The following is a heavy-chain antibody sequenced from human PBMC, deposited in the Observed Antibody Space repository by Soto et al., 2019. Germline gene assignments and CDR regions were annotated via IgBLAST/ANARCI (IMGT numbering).Heavy chain of an antibody. CDR1: GFFFSDYG. V-gene: IGHV3-30*02. J-gene: IGHJ6*02. CDR2: ITNDGNNE. D-gene: IGHD1-26*01. CDR3: RKEGWGGGRHFYYAMDV. Sequence: GGSLRLSCAASGFFFSDYGMHWVRQAPGKGLEWVALITNDGNNEYYRESVKGRFSISRGRSTNTVDLLMNSLRPEDTGVYYCRKEGWGGGRHFYYAMDVCGQRTTVTVSS.